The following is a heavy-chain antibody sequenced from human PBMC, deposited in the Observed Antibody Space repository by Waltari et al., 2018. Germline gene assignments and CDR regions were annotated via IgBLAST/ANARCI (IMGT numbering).Heavy chain of an antibody. V-gene: IGHV1-2*02. CDR3: ASRGMMGLGGNSVDY. Sequence: QVQLVQSGAEVKKPGASVKVSCKASGYTFTGYYMHWVRQAPGQGLEWMGWINPNSGGTNYAQKFQGRVTMTRETSISTAYMELSRLGSDDTAVYYWASRGMMGLGGNSVDYWGQGTLVTVSS. D-gene: IGHD2-21*02. CDR2: INPNSGGT. CDR1: GYTFTGYY. J-gene: IGHJ4*02.